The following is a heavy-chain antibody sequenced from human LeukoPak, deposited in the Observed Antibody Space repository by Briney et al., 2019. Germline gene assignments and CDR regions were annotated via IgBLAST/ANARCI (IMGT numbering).Heavy chain of an antibody. CDR3: ASPHLQPLYYYYYMDV. CDR1: GGSISSSSYY. J-gene: IGHJ6*03. Sequence: SETLSLTSTVSGGSISSSSYYWGWIRQPPGKGLEWIGSIYYSGSTYYNPSLKSRVTISVDTSKNQFSLKLSSVTAADTAVYYCASPHLQPLYYYYYMDVWGKGTTVTVSS. V-gene: IGHV4-39*01. D-gene: IGHD4-11*01. CDR2: IYYSGST.